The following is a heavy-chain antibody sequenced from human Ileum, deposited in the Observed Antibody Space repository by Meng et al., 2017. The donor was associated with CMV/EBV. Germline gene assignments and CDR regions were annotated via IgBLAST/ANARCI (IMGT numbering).Heavy chain of an antibody. CDR3: VKGAWLDY. CDR1: GFTFRTFD. Sequence: GGSLRLSCAASGFTFRTFDMSWVRQAPGQGLEWVSVILGREGGGRDGTTHYSDSVSGRFTISKDNSKDTLYLQMTNLRADDTALYFCVKGAWLDYWGQGALVTVSS. J-gene: IGHJ4*02. CDR2: ILGREGGGRDGTT. V-gene: IGHV3-23*01. D-gene: IGHD6-19*01.